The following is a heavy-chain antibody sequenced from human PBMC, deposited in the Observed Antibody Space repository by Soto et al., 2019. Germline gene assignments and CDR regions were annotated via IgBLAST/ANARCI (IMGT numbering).Heavy chain of an antibody. CDR1: GGSISNGGYS. CDR3: AARYYDSSCYNY. J-gene: IGHJ4*02. V-gene: IGHV4-30-2*01. D-gene: IGHD3-22*01. CDR2: IYHSGST. Sequence: QLQLQESGSGLVKPSQTLSLTCAVSGGSISNGGYSWSWIRQPPGKGLEWIGYIYHSGSTYYNPSLKSRVTISVDRSKNQFSLKLSSVTAADTAVYYCAARYYDSSCYNYWGQGTLVTVSS.